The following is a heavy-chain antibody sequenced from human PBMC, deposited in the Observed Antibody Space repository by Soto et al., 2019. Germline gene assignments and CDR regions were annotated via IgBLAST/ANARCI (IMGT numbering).Heavy chain of an antibody. CDR1: GFTFSDYY. Sequence: GVSLRLSCAASGFTFSDYYMTWIRQAPGKGLEWVSYISSSGNSIYYADSVRGRFTVSRDNAKNSLFLQMNSLRAEDTAVYYCARRAEAGRSFDSWGLGTLVTVS. CDR3: ARRAEAGRSFDS. J-gene: IGHJ4*02. D-gene: IGHD6-13*01. CDR2: ISSSGNSI. V-gene: IGHV3-11*01.